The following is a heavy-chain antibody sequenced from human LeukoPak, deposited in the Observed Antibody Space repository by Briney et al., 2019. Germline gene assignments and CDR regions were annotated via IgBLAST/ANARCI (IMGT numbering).Heavy chain of an antibody. CDR1: GFTLSNYW. CDR2: IKEDGSEK. CDR3: ARDWVAGVPFDAFDI. Sequence: GGSLRLSCVASGFTLSNYWMSWVRQAPGKGLEWVANIKEDGSEKYYVGSVKGRFTISRDNAKNSLYLHMDGLTAEDTAIYYCARDWVAGVPFDAFDIWGQGTMVSVSS. D-gene: IGHD3-10*01. V-gene: IGHV3-7*01. J-gene: IGHJ3*02.